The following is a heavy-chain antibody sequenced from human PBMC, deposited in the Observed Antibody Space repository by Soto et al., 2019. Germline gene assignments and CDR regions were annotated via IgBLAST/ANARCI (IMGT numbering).Heavy chain of an antibody. J-gene: IGHJ6*02. Sequence: NPSETLSLTCTVSGGSISSGDYYWSWIRQPPGKGLEWIGYIYYSGSTYYNPSLKSRVTISVDTSKNQFSLKLSSVTAADTAVYYCAKGRIQLWLRLYYYYGMDVWGQGTTVTVS. V-gene: IGHV4-30-4*01. D-gene: IGHD5-18*01. CDR3: AKGRIQLWLRLYYYYGMDV. CDR1: GGSISSGDYY. CDR2: IYYSGST.